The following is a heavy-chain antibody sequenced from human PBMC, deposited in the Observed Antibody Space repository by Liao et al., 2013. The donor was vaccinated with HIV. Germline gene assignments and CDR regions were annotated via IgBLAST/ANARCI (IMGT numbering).Heavy chain of an antibody. J-gene: IGHJ4*02. CDR3: ARARPQMATTMYYYDF. V-gene: IGHV4-39*07. D-gene: IGHD5-24*01. CDR2: IHYSGYT. CDR1: GGSISSSSYY. Sequence: QLQESGPGLVKPSQTLSLTCGVSGGSISSSSYYWGWIRQPPGKGLEWIGSIHYSGYTSYNPSLKSRVTISVDTSKNQFSLKLTSVTAADTAVYYCARARPQMATTMYYYDFWGQGTLVTVSS.